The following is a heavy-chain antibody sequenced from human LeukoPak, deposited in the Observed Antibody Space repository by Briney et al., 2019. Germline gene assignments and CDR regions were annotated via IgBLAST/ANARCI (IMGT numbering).Heavy chain of an antibody. D-gene: IGHD3-3*01. CDR1: GFTFSSYS. V-gene: IGHV3-20*04. J-gene: IGHJ4*02. Sequence: GGSLRLSCAASGFTFSSYSMNWVRQAPGKGLEWVSGINWNGGSTGYADSVKGRFTISRDNAKNSLYLQMNSLRAEDTALYYCARAYYDFWSGYSVLKYWGQGTLVTVSS. CDR3: ARAYYDFWSGYSVLKY. CDR2: INWNGGST.